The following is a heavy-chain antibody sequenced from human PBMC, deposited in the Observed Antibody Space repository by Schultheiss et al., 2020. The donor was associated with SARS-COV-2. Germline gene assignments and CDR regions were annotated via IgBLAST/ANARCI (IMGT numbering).Heavy chain of an antibody. CDR2: INPSGGST. CDR1: GGSFSKYA. J-gene: IGHJ6*02. Sequence: ASVKVSCKASGGSFSKYAISWVRQAPGQGLEWMGIINPSGGSTSYAQKFQGRVTMTRDTSTSTVYMELSSLRSEDTAVYYCATGREALYGMDVWGQGTTVTVSS. CDR3: ATGREALYGMDV. V-gene: IGHV1-46*01. D-gene: IGHD1-26*01.